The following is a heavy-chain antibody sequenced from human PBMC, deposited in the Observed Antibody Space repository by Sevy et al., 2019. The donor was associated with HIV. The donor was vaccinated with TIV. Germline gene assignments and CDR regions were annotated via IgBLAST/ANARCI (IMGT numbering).Heavy chain of an antibody. CDR1: GFAFYEYS. V-gene: IGHV3-23*01. CDR2: LSCGYGKI. CDR3: AREGCSRPHDY. D-gene: IGHD2-8*01. Sequence: GGSLRLSCAASGFAFYEYSMSWIRQAPGKGLEWVATLSCGYGKINYADSVKGRFTISRDNSKNSFYLQMDNLRVEDTALYYCAREGCSRPHDYWGQGTRVTVSS. J-gene: IGHJ4*02.